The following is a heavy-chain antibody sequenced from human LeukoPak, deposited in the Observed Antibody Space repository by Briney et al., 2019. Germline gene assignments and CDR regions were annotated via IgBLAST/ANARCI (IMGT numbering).Heavy chain of an antibody. V-gene: IGHV3-23*01. CDR2: IIDSGNSI. Sequence: GGSLRLSCAASGFTFSSFAMSWVRQAQGKGLEWVSTIIDSGNSIYYADSVEGRFTISRDNSKDTLYLQMDSLRAGDTAVYYCAKDGSRWFGELSAFDYWGQGTLVTVSS. CDR1: GFTFSSFA. J-gene: IGHJ4*02. CDR3: AKDGSRWFGELSAFDY. D-gene: IGHD3-10*01.